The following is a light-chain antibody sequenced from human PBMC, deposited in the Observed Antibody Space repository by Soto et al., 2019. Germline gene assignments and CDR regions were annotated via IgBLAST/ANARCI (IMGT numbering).Light chain of an antibody. J-gene: IGKJ2*01. V-gene: IGKV3-20*01. CDR1: QSVSSY. CDR3: QQYGSSPPWYT. CDR2: DAS. Sequence: EIVLTQSPATLSLSPGERATLSCRASQSVSSYLAWYQQKPGQAPRLLIYDASNRATGTPDRFSGSGSGTDFTLTISRLEPEDFAVYYCQQYGSSPPWYTFGQGSKLEIK.